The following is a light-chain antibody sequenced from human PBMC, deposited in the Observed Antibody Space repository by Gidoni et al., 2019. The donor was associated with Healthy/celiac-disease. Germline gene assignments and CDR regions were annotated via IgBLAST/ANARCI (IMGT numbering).Light chain of an antibody. CDR1: QSVSSSY. J-gene: IGKJ3*01. CDR2: GAS. CDR3: QQYGSSPLT. Sequence: ESVLTQSPGTLSLSPGERATLSCRASQSVSSSYLAWYQQKPGQAPRLLIYGASSRATGIPDRFSGSGSGTDVTLTISRLEPEDFAVYYCQQYGSSPLTFXPXTKVDIK. V-gene: IGKV3-20*01.